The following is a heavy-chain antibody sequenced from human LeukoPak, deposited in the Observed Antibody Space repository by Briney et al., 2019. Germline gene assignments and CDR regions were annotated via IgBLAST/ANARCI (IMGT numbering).Heavy chain of an antibody. CDR3: ASGYDYVWGSYPSHFDY. CDR2: ISSSGSTM. D-gene: IGHD3-16*01. J-gene: IGHJ4*02. V-gene: IGHV3-11*04. Sequence: GGSLRLSCAASGFTFSDYYMSWIRQAPGKGLEWVSYISSSGSTMYYADSVKGRFTISRDNAKNSLYLQMNSLRAEDTAVYYCASGYDYVWGSYPSHFDYWGQGTLVTVSS. CDR1: GFTFSDYY.